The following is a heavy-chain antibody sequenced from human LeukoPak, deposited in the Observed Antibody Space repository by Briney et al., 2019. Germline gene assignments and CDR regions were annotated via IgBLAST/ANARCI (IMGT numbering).Heavy chain of an antibody. CDR2: ISSSGSTI. V-gene: IGHV3-48*03. CDR3: ARDRPNTHVVPRPGWFDP. J-gene: IGHJ5*02. CDR1: GFTFSSYE. D-gene: IGHD2-15*01. Sequence: GGSLRLSCAASGFTFSSYEMNWVRQAPGKGLEWVSYISSSGSTIYYADSVKGRFTISRDNTKNTLFLQMNTLRPEDTAVYYCARDRPNTHVVPRPGWFDPWGQGTLVTVSS.